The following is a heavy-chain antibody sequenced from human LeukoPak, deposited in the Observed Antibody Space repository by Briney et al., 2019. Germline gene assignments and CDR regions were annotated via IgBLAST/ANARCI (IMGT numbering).Heavy chain of an antibody. CDR2: IYHSGST. CDR3: ARGRITFGGVIVLDY. Sequence: SGTLSLTCAVSGGSISSSNWWSWVRQPPGQGLEWIGEIYHSGSTNYNPSLESLVTISVEKSKHPFSLKLSSVTAADTAVYYCARGRITFGGVIVLDYWGQRTLVTVSS. CDR1: GGSISSSNW. V-gene: IGHV4-4*02. J-gene: IGHJ4*02. D-gene: IGHD3-16*02.